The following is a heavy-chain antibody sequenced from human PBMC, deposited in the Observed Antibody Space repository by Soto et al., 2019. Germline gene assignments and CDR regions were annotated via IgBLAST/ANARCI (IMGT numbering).Heavy chain of an antibody. V-gene: IGHV3-48*01. Sequence: GGSLRLSCAASGFIFSGSAMHWVRQAPGKGLEWVSYISSSSSTIYYADSVKGRFTISRDNAKNSLYLQMNSLRAEDTAVYYCARHGYGSGSPIDYWGQGTLVTVSS. CDR2: ISSSSSTI. CDR3: ARHGYGSGSPIDY. J-gene: IGHJ4*02. D-gene: IGHD3-10*01. CDR1: GFIFSGSA.